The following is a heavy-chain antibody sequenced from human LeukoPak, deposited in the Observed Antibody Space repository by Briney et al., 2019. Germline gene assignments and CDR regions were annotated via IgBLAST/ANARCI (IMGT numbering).Heavy chain of an antibody. Sequence: GSLKISCKGSRYSFTRYCIAWVRQMPGKGLECMGIIYPADSDARYSPSFQGQVTISVDKSITTAYLQWSSLKASDTAMYYCARQSPFSSGLDYWGQGTLVTVSS. CDR1: RYSFTRYC. V-gene: IGHV5-51*01. J-gene: IGHJ4*02. D-gene: IGHD6-19*01. CDR3: ARQSPFSSGLDY. CDR2: IYPADSDA.